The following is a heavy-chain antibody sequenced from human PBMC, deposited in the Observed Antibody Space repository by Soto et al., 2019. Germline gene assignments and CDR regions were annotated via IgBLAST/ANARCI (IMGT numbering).Heavy chain of an antibody. V-gene: IGHV3-53*01. CDR1: GFTVSNNY. CDR3: ATRGGGGGY. CDR2: IYSGGYT. J-gene: IGHJ4*02. Sequence: EVQLVESGGGLIQPGGSLRLSCAVSGFTVSNNYMSWVRQAPGKGLEGVSVIYSGGYTAYGDSVKGRFTISRDNSKNTLFLQKNGPGTDGPAVYYWATRGGGGGYWGQGTLVTVSS. D-gene: IGHD3-10*01.